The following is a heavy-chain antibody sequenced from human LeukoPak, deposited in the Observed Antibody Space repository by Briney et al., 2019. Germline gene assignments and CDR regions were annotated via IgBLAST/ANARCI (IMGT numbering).Heavy chain of an antibody. V-gene: IGHV4-39*07. D-gene: IGHD6-6*01. CDR3: ARVGDSSSFHFDY. CDR1: GGSISSSSYY. J-gene: IGHJ4*02. CDR2: IYYSGST. Sequence: ASETLSLTCTVSGGSISSSSYYWGWIRQPPGKGLEWIGSIYYSGSTYYNPSLKSRVTISVDTSKNQFSLKLSSVTAADTAVYYCARVGDSSSFHFDYWGQGTLVTVSS.